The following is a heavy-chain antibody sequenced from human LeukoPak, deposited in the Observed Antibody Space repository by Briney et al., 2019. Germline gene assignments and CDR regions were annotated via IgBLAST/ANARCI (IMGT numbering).Heavy chain of an antibody. J-gene: IGHJ4*02. V-gene: IGHV3-66*01. CDR1: EFTVSGNY. CDR3: ARDLGYSGRHRDY. CDR2: IYSGGST. Sequence: PGGSLRLSCAASEFTVSGNYMSWVRQAPGKGLEWVSVIYSGGSTYYADSVKGRFTISRDNSKNTLYLQMNSLRAEDTAVYYCARDLGYSGRHRDYRGQGTLVTVSS. D-gene: IGHD1-26*01.